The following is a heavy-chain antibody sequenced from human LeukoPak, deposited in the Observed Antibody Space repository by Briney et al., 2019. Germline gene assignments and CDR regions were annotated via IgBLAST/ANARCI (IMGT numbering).Heavy chain of an antibody. D-gene: IGHD6-19*01. CDR1: GFTFSSYA. V-gene: IGHV3-30*04. Sequence: GGSLRLSCAASGFTFSSYAMQWVRQAPGKGLEWVAVISYDGSNKYYAGSVKGRFTISRDNSKNTLYLQMNSLRAEDTAVYYCARDPAGTKFSYYYYYMDVWGKGTTVTVSS. CDR2: ISYDGSNK. J-gene: IGHJ6*03. CDR3: ARDPAGTKFSYYYYYMDV.